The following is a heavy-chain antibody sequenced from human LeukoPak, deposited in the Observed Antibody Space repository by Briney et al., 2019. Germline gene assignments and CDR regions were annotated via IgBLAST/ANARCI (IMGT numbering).Heavy chain of an antibody. Sequence: SETLSLTCAVYGGSFSGYYWSWIRQPPGKGLEWIGEINHSGSINYNPSLKGRVTISVDTSKNQFSLKPSSVTAADTAVYYCARGVASGYKYWGQGTLVTVSS. J-gene: IGHJ4*02. CDR3: ARGVASGYKY. CDR2: INHSGSI. D-gene: IGHD3-3*01. CDR1: GGSFSGYY. V-gene: IGHV4-34*01.